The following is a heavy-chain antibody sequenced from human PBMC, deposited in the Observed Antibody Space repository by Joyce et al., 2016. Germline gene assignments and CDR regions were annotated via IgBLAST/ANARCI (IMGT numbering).Heavy chain of an antibody. CDR3: ASQYQHRYYYYGMDV. CDR2: IYSGGST. J-gene: IGHJ6*02. CDR1: GFTVSGNY. D-gene: IGHD3-3*02. Sequence: EVQLVESGGGLIQPGGSLRLSCAASGFTVSGNYMSWVRQAPGKGLGWVSVIYSGGSTYYADSVKGRFTISRDNSKNTLDLQMNSLRAEDMAVYYCASQYQHRYYYYGMDVWGQGTTVTVSS. V-gene: IGHV3-53*01.